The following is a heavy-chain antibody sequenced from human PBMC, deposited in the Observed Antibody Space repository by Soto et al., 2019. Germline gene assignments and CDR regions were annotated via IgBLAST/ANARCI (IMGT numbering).Heavy chain of an antibody. J-gene: IGHJ4*02. CDR2: ISYDGSNK. D-gene: IGHD2-21*02. CDR3: ARARVVVTAVIDY. V-gene: IGHV3-30-3*01. Sequence: TGGSLRLSCAASGFTFSSYAMHWVRQAPGKGLEWVAVISYDGSNKYYADSVKGRFTISRDNSKNTLYLQMNSLRAEDTAVYYCARARVVVTAVIDYWGQGTLVTVSS. CDR1: GFTFSSYA.